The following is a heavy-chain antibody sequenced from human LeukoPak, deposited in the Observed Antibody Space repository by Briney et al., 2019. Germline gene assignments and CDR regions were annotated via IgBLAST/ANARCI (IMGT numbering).Heavy chain of an antibody. CDR1: GFTFSSYS. CDR2: ISFGSSYI. V-gene: IGHV3-21*01. CDR3: ARGAMVRGVQPYYFDY. D-gene: IGHD3-10*01. J-gene: IGHJ4*02. Sequence: GGSLRLSCAASGFTFSSYSKNWVRQAPGKGLEWVSSISFGSSYIYYADSMKGRFTIPRDNAKNSLYLQMNSLRAEDTAVYFCARGAMVRGVQPYYFDYWAQGTLVTVSS.